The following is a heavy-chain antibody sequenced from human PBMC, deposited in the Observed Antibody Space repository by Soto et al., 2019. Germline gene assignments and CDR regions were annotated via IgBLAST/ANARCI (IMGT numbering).Heavy chain of an antibody. CDR1: GFTFGSYW. D-gene: IGHD3-3*01. J-gene: IGHJ4*02. CDR3: VKDVEWSLDF. Sequence: PGGSLRLSCAASGFTFGSYWMNWVRQAPGRGMEWVAKVNEDGRDKYFADSVMGRFTISRDNPRNSVFLEMSSLRAEDTAIYYCVKDVEWSLDFWGQGALVTVSS. CDR2: VNEDGRDK. V-gene: IGHV3-7*03.